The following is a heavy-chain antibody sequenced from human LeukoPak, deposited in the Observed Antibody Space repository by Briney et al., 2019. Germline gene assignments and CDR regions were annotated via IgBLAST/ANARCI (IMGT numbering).Heavy chain of an antibody. Sequence: VSGPTLVNPTQTLTLTCTFSGFSLSTSGMCVSWIRQPPGKALEWLALIDWDDDKYYSTSLKTRLTISKDTSKNQVVLTMANMDPVDTATYYCARIRGYSYGVDDAFGIWGQGTMVTVSS. CDR3: ARIRGYSYGVDDAFGI. V-gene: IGHV2-70*01. J-gene: IGHJ3*02. CDR1: GFSLSTSGMC. CDR2: IDWDDDK. D-gene: IGHD5-18*01.